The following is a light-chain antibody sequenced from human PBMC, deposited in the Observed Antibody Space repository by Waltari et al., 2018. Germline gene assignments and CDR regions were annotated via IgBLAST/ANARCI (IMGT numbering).Light chain of an antibody. Sequence: SYELTQPPSVSVSPGQTASITCSGDILGSKYASWYQHKAGQSPLLVIYKDINRPSGIPERFSGSKSGNTATLTISGTQAMDDADYYCQALGSNRWVFGGGTKLTVL. J-gene: IGLJ3*02. CDR2: KDI. CDR3: QALGSNRWV. CDR1: ILGSKY. V-gene: IGLV3-1*01.